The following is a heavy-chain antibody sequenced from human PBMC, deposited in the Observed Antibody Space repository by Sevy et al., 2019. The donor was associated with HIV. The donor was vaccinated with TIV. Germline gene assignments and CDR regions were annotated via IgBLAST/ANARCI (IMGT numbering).Heavy chain of an antibody. CDR2: INQDGSVN. Sequence: GGSLRLSCAASGFTVSSKYMSWVRQAPGKGLEWVANINQDGSVNYYADSVKGRFTISRDNARNLVSLQMNILRVEDTAVYYCVRAIATADSFWGQGTLVTVSS. D-gene: IGHD6-13*01. V-gene: IGHV3-7*01. J-gene: IGHJ4*02. CDR1: GFTVSSKY. CDR3: VRAIATADSF.